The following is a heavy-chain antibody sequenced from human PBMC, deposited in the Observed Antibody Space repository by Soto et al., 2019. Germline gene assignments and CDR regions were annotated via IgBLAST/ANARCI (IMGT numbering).Heavy chain of an antibody. D-gene: IGHD6-19*01. J-gene: IGHJ6*02. CDR2: IDPSDSYT. V-gene: IGHV5-10-1*01. CDR1: GYSFTSYW. Sequence: GESLKISCKGSGYSFTSYWISWVRQMPGKGLEWMGRIDPSDSYTNYSPSFQGHVTISADKSITTAYLQWSSLKASDTAMYYCARLAMAARRGYYGMDVWGQGTTVTVSS. CDR3: ARLAMAARRGYYGMDV.